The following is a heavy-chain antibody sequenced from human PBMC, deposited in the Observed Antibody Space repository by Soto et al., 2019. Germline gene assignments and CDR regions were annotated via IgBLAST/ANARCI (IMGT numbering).Heavy chain of an antibody. J-gene: IGHJ4*02. CDR1: GFTFSSYG. V-gene: IGHV3-33*01. Sequence: GGSLRLSCAASGFTFSSYGMHWVRQAAGKGLEWVAVIWYDGSNKYYADSVKGRFTISRDNSKNTLLLQMNSLRAEDTAVYFCSGSYYNSYTFHFDYWGQGTLVTVSS. CDR3: SGSYYNSYTFHFDY. D-gene: IGHD3-10*01. CDR2: IWYDGSNK.